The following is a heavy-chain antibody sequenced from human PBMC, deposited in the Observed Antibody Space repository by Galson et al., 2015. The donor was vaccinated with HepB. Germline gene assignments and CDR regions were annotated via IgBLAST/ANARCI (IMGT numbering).Heavy chain of an antibody. D-gene: IGHD1-26*01. CDR3: AKGRYSGTYYIDH. Sequence: SLRLSCAASRFIFSSYAMSWVRQAPGKGLEWVSAINDGGDSTFYADPVKGRFTISRDNSKNMLYLQMNSLRAEDTAVYYCAKGRYSGTYYIDHWGQGTRVTVSS. CDR2: INDGGDST. J-gene: IGHJ5*02. V-gene: IGHV3-23*01. CDR1: RFIFSSYA.